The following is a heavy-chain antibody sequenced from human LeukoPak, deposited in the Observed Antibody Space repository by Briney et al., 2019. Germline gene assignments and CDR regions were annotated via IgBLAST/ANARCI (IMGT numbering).Heavy chain of an antibody. V-gene: IGHV4-31*03. CDR3: ARSSTTTHSSSWYFGFDY. J-gene: IGHJ4*02. Sequence: SQTLSLTCTVSGGSISSGGYYWSWIRQHPGKGLEWIGYIYYSGSTYYNPSLKSRFTISVDTSKNQFSLKLRSVTAADTAVYYCARSSTTTHSSSWYFGFDYWGQGTLVTVSS. D-gene: IGHD6-13*01. CDR2: IYYSGST. CDR1: GGSISSGGYY.